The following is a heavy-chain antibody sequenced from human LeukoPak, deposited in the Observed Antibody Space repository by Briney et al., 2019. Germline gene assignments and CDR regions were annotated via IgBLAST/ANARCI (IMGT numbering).Heavy chain of an antibody. CDR2: ISGSSYYT. V-gene: IGHV3-11*06. J-gene: IGHJ4*02. CDR3: ERVARYSPMY. Sequence: GGSLRLSCAASGFNFRDSYMSWIRQAPGKGLEWVSYISGSSYYTNYADSVKGRLTISRDNAKNSMYLQMNSLRADDTAVYYCERVARYSPMYWGQGALVTVPS. D-gene: IGHD5-18*01. CDR1: GFNFRDSY.